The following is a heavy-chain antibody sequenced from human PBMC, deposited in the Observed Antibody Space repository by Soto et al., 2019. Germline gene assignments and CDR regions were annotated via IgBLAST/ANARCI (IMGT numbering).Heavy chain of an antibody. CDR2: IYPGDSDP. D-gene: IGHD4-17*01. J-gene: IGHJ5*02. CDR1: GYSFTSYW. Sequence: PGESLKISCKGSGYSFTSYWIGWVRQMPGKGLEWMGIIYPGDSDPRYSPSFQGQVTISADKSNSTAYLQWSSPKASDTAMYYCALRDDYGDLNWFDPWGQGTLVTVSS. CDR3: ALRDDYGDLNWFDP. V-gene: IGHV5-51*01.